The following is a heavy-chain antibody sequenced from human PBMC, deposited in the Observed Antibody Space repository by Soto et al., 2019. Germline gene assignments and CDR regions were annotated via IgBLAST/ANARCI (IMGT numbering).Heavy chain of an antibody. V-gene: IGHV1-46*01. CDR2: INPSGGST. CDR3: ARAGDYDILTGSPGDWFDP. CDR1: GYTFTSYY. J-gene: IGHJ5*02. D-gene: IGHD3-9*01. Sequence: ASVKVSCTASGYTFTSYYMHWVRQAPGQGLEWMGIINPSGGSTSYAQKFQGRVTMTRDTSTSTVYMELSSLRSEDTAVYYCARAGDYDILTGSPGDWFDPWGQGTLVTVSS.